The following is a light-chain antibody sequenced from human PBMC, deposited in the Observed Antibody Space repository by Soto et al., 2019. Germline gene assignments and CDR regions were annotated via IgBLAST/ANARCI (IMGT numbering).Light chain of an antibody. V-gene: IGKV1-39*01. CDR2: AAS. J-gene: IGKJ3*01. CDR3: QESYSTLSVP. CDR1: QSISAY. Sequence: DIQMTQSPSSMSASVGDRVTITCRASQSISAYLNWYQQKPGKAPKLLIYAASSLQSGVPSRFSGSGSGTDFTLTISSLQPEDFATYYCQESYSTLSVPFVPGT.